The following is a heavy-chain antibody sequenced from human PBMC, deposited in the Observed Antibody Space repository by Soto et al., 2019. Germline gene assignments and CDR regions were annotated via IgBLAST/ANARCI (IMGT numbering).Heavy chain of an antibody. D-gene: IGHD5-18*01. CDR3: ARGLVDTAMGYYYYGMDV. J-gene: IGHJ6*02. CDR2: INPSGGST. Sequence: ASVKVSCKASGYTFTSYYMHWVRQAPGQGLEWMGIINPSGGSTSYAQKFQGRVTMTRDTSTSTVYMELSSLRSEDTAVYYCARGLVDTAMGYYYYGMDVWGQGTTVTVSS. CDR1: GYTFTSYY. V-gene: IGHV1-46*01.